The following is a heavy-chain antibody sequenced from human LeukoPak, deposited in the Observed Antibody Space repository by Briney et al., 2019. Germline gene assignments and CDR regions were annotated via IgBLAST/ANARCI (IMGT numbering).Heavy chain of an antibody. D-gene: IGHD1-20*01. V-gene: IGHV3-48*04. CDR1: GFSFSTYS. CDR2: ISSSGSTI. Sequence: PGGSLRLSCAASGFSFSTYSMNWVRQAPGKGLEWVSYISSSGSTIYYADSVKGRFTISRDNAKNSLYLQMNSLRAEDTAVYYCARYNWNYFDYWGQGTLVTVSS. CDR3: ARYNWNYFDY. J-gene: IGHJ4*02.